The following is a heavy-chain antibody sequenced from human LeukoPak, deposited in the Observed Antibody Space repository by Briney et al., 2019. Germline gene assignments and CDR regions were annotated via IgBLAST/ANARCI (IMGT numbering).Heavy chain of an antibody. D-gene: IGHD1-26*01. CDR2: FYYSGST. CDR1: GGSISASTYY. V-gene: IGHV4-39*01. CDR3: ARRNSGSYYLFDY. Sequence: SETLSLTCTVSGGSISASTYYWGWIRQPPGGGLEWIGSFYYSGSTYYNPSLKSRVTISVDTSKNQFSLKLSSVTAADTAVYYCARRNSGSYYLFDYWGQGTLVTVSS. J-gene: IGHJ4*02.